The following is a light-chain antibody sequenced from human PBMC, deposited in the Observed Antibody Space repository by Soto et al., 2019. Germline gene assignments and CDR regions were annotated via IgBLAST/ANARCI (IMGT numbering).Light chain of an antibody. J-gene: IGKJ4*01. CDR1: QSISSY. Sequence: DIQMTQSPSSQSASVGDRVTITCRASQSISSYLNWYQQKPGKAPKLLIYAASSLQSGVPSRFSGSGSGTDFTLTISSLQPEDFATYYCPQSYSTPLTFGGGTKVEIK. V-gene: IGKV1-39*01. CDR3: PQSYSTPLT. CDR2: AAS.